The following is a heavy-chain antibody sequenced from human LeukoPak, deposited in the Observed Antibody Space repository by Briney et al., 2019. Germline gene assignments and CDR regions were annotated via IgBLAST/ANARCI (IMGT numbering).Heavy chain of an antibody. J-gene: IGHJ5*02. V-gene: IGHV3-30*04. Sequence: PGGSLRLSCAASGFTFSSYAMHWARHAPGKGLEWVAVISYDGSNKYYADSVKGRFTISRDNSKNTLYLQMNSLRAEDTAVYYCARDSLEPWGQGTLVTVSS. CDR1: GFTFSSYA. CDR2: ISYDGSNK. CDR3: ARDSLEP. D-gene: IGHD3-3*01.